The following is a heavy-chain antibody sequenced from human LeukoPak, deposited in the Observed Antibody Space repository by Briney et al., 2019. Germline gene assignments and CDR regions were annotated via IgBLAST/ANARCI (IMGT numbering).Heavy chain of an antibody. J-gene: IGHJ3*02. CDR2: IYHSGST. D-gene: IGHD3-10*01. Sequence: SETLSLTCTVSGYSISSGYYWGWIRQPPGKGLEWIGSIYHSGSTNYNPSLKSRVTMSVDTSKNQFSLKLSSVTAADTAVYYCARDITMVRGVIIGDAFDIWGQGTMVTVSS. V-gene: IGHV4-38-2*02. CDR3: ARDITMVRGVIIGDAFDI. CDR1: GYSISSGYY.